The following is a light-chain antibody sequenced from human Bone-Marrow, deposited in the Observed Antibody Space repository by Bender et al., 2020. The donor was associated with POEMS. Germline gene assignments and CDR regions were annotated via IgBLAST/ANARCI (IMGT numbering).Light chain of an antibody. Sequence: QSALTQPASVSGSPGQSITISCTGTSSDVGAYNYVSWYQQHPGKTPKLIIYDVTIRPSGVSDRFSGSKSGNTASLTISGLQTEDEADYYCCSYAGSSTLVFGGGTKLTVL. CDR3: CSYAGSSTLV. J-gene: IGLJ3*02. CDR1: SSDVGAYNY. V-gene: IGLV2-14*03. CDR2: DVT.